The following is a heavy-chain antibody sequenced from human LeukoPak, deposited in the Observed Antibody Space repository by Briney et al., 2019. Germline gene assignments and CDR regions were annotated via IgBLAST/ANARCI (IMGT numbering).Heavy chain of an antibody. J-gene: IGHJ4*02. D-gene: IGHD6-19*01. Sequence: SETLSLTCAVYGETFIHNFWTWIRQPPGKGLEWIGQINHSGSTYYNSYLKSRVTILVDTSKNQFSLKLTSVTAADTAVYYCARAMPYFYGSIAVPGTIDYWGQGILVTVSS. CDR2: INHSGST. CDR1: GETFIHNF. V-gene: IGHV4-34*01. CDR3: ARAMPYFYGSIAVPGTIDY.